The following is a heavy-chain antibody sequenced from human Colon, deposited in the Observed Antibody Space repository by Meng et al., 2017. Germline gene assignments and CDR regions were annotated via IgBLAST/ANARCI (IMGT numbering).Heavy chain of an antibody. CDR3: VRSSGWVRTGFDP. Sequence: QPQLQESGPGLVKPSAALSLTCSVSGGSISTSGYYWGWIRQPPGKGLEWSGSIGHSGTTHYTPSLRRRVTVSIDTSKNQFSLEVTSVTAADTAVYYCVRSSGWVRTGFDPWGQGTLVTVSS. CDR2: IGHSGTT. V-gene: IGHV4-39*01. D-gene: IGHD6-19*01. CDR1: GGSISTSGYY. J-gene: IGHJ5*02.